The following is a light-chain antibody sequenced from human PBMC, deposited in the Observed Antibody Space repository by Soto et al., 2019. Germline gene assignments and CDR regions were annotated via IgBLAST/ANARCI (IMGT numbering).Light chain of an antibody. Sequence: DIVMTQSPLSLPLTPGEPASISCRSSQILLHSNGYYYLAWYQQKPGQTPRLLIYAASTRDTDIPDRFNGSGSGTDFALTISRLEPEDFALYYCQQYDASPLNCGPGTKVAIK. V-gene: IGKV3-20*01. CDR2: AAS. CDR1: QILLHSNGYYY. J-gene: IGKJ3*01. CDR3: QQYDASPLN.